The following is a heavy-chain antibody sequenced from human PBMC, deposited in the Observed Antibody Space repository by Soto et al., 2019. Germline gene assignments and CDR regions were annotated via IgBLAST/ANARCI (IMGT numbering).Heavy chain of an antibody. J-gene: IGHJ4*02. CDR2: ISWNSGSI. D-gene: IGHD3-3*01. CDR3: AKGYDFWSGTIDY. V-gene: IGHV3-9*01. CDR1: GFTFDDYA. Sequence: EVQLVESGGGLVQPGRSLRLSCAASGFTFDDYAMHWVRQAPEKGLEWVSGISWNSGSIGYADSVKGRFTISRDNAKNSLYLQMNSLRAEDTALYYCAKGYDFWSGTIDYWGQGTLVTVSS.